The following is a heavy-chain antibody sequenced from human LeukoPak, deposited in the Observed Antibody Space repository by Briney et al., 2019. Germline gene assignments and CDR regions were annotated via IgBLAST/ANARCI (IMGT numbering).Heavy chain of an antibody. CDR2: MNPNSGNT. J-gene: IGHJ4*02. D-gene: IGHD1-26*01. V-gene: IGHV1-8*01. CDR3: ARVSYPYYFDY. Sequence: ASVKVSCKASGYTFTSYDINWVRQATGQGLEWMGWMNPNSGNTDYAQKFQGRVTMTRNTSISTAYMELSSLRSEDTAVYYCARVSYPYYFDYWGQGTLVTVSS. CDR1: GYTFTSYD.